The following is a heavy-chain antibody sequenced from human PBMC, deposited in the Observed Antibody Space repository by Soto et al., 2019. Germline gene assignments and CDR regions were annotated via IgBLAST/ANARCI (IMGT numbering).Heavy chain of an antibody. CDR1: VFTFITYW. D-gene: IGHD3-16*01. V-gene: IGHV3-74*01. J-gene: IGHJ4*02. Sequence: GWSLRLSCASPVFTFITYWMHWVRQAPGKGLVWVSRLDNDGTNTRYADSVKGRFTVSRDNGKNTVYLQMDSLRAEDTAVYYCARDGGTYFDYWGQGTLVTVSS. CDR2: LDNDGTNT. CDR3: ARDGGTYFDY.